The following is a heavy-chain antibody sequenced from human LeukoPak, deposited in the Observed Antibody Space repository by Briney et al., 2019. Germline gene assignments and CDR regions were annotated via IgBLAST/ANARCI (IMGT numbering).Heavy chain of an antibody. CDR2: IYYSGST. V-gene: IGHV4-59*01. CDR1: GGSISSDY. J-gene: IGHJ4*02. Sequence: SETLSLTCTVSGGSISSDYWSWIRQPPGKGLEWIGYIYYSGSTNYNPSLKSRVTVSVDTSKNQFSLKLSSVTAADTAVYYCARATTVVTPHYFDYWGQGTLVTVSS. D-gene: IGHD4-23*01. CDR3: ARATTVVTPHYFDY.